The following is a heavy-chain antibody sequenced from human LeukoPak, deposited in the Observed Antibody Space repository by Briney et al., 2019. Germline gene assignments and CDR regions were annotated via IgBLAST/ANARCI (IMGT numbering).Heavy chain of an antibody. CDR2: IRYDGSNK. J-gene: IGHJ4*02. V-gene: IGHV3-30*02. D-gene: IGHD6-19*01. CDR3: ARDRVAVAGPFDY. Sequence: GGSLRLSCAASGFTFSSYGMHWVRQAPGKGLEWVAFIRYDGSNKYYADSVKGRFTISRDNSKNTLYLQMNSLRAEDTAVYYCARDRVAVAGPFDYWGQGTLVTASS. CDR1: GFTFSSYG.